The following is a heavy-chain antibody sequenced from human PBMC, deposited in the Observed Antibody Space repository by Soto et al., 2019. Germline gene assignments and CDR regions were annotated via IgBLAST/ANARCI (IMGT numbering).Heavy chain of an antibody. CDR2: IYYSGST. J-gene: IGHJ6*02. D-gene: IGHD2-2*01. CDR1: GCSISSGGYY. Sequence: PAETLSLTCTVSGCSISSGGYYWSWIRQHPGKGLEWIGYIYYSGSTYYNPSLKSRLTISVDTSKNQFSLKLNSVTAADTAVYYCARGCSSTSPSGQTGREYGMDVWGQGTTVTVSS. CDR3: ARGCSSTSPSGQTGREYGMDV. V-gene: IGHV4-31*03.